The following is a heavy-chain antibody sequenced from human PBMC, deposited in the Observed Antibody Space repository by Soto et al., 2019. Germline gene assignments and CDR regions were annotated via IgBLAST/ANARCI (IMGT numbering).Heavy chain of an antibody. CDR2: INAGNGNT. V-gene: IGHV1-3*01. CDR3: ARVRYFDWFHASGMDV. J-gene: IGHJ6*02. Sequence: ASVKVSCKASGYTFTSYAMHWVRQAPGQRPEWMGWINAGNGNTKYSPKFQGRVTITRDTSASTAYMELSSLRSEDTAVYYCARVRYFDWFHASGMDVWGQGTTVTVSS. D-gene: IGHD3-9*01. CDR1: GYTFTSYA.